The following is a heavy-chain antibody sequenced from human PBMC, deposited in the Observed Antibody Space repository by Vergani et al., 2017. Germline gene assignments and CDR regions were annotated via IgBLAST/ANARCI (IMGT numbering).Heavy chain of an antibody. CDR3: TRLNYDFWSGGLGMDV. V-gene: IGHV3-73*01. J-gene: IGHJ6*02. D-gene: IGHD3-3*01. Sequence: EVQLVESGGGLVQPGGSLKLSCAASGFTFSGSAMHWVRQASGKGLEWVGRIRSKANSYATAYAASVKGRFTISGDDSKNTAYLQMNSLKTEDTAVYYCTRLNYDFWSGGLGMDVWGQGSTVTVSS. CDR2: IRSKANSYAT. CDR1: GFTFSGSA.